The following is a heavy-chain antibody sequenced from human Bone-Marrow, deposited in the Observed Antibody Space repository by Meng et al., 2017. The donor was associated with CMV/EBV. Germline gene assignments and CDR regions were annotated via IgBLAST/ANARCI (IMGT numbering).Heavy chain of an antibody. CDR3: ARDLAAAGIHWFDP. CDR1: GGSINTDHYC. V-gene: IGHV4-39*02. Sequence: GSLRLSCTVSGGSINTDHYCWGWIRQPPGKGLEWIGNFCYSGTTSYNPSLNSRVSMSVDTSKSRFSLTLRSVTAADTAVYYCARDLAAAGIHWFDPWGPGTLVTVSS. D-gene: IGHD6-13*01. J-gene: IGHJ5*02. CDR2: FCYSGTT.